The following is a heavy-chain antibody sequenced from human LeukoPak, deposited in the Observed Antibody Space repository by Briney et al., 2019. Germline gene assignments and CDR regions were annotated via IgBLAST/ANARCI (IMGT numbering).Heavy chain of an antibody. CDR3: ARLSGRDYYFDY. J-gene: IGHJ4*02. CDR1: GYSITSGYY. CDR2: IYHSEST. V-gene: IGHV4-38-2*02. D-gene: IGHD4/OR15-4a*01. Sequence: PSETLSLTCTASGYSITSGYYWGWIRQPPGKGLERIGSIYHSESTHYNPSLNSRVTMSVETSKNQFSLKLSSVTAADTAVYYCARLSGRDYYFDYWGQGTLVTVSS.